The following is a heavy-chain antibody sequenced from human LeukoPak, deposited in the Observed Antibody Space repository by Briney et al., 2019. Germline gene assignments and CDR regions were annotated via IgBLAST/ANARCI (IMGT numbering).Heavy chain of an antibody. Sequence: QPGRSLRLSCAASGFSFSSYGMHWVRQAPGKGLEWVSAISDSGGAIFYADSVKGRFTMSRDNSKNSLFLQMNSLRAEDTALYYCARIGSAAFTDYWGQGTLVTVSS. CDR2: ISDSGGAI. V-gene: IGHV3-23*01. CDR3: ARIGSAAFTDY. J-gene: IGHJ4*02. D-gene: IGHD3-3*02. CDR1: GFSFSSYG.